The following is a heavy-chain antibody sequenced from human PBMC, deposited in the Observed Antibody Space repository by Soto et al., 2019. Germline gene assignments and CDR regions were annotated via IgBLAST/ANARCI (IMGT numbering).Heavy chain of an antibody. J-gene: IGHJ6*02. CDR3: ARDRKVGGSYYEPWGYWDYYYGMDV. D-gene: IGHD1-26*01. CDR2: ISYDGSNK. V-gene: IGHV3-30-3*01. Sequence: GGSLRLSCAASGFTFSSYAMHWVRQAPGKGLEWVAVISYDGSNKYYADSVKGRFTISRDNSKNTLYLQMNSLRAEDTAVYYCARDRKVGGSYYEPWGYWDYYYGMDVWGQGTTVTVSS. CDR1: GFTFSSYA.